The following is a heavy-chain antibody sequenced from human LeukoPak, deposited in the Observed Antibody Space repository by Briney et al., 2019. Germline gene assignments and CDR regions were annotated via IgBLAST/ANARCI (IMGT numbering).Heavy chain of an antibody. V-gene: IGHV4-61*01. CDR1: GGSISSSSYY. CDR3: ARPAAAGTWYKWFDP. CDR2: IYYSGST. Sequence: SETLSLTCTVSGGSISSSSYYWSWIRQPPGRGLEWIGYIYYSGSTNYNPSLRSRATISVDTSKNQFSLKLTSVSAADTAVYYCARPAAAGTWYKWFDPWGQGTLVTVSS. D-gene: IGHD6-13*01. J-gene: IGHJ5*02.